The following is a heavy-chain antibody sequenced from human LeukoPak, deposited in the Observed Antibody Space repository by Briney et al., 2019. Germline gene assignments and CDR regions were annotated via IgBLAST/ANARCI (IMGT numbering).Heavy chain of an antibody. Sequence: PSETLSLTCTVSGGSINSYYWSWTRQTPGKGLEWIGYISYSGSTNYNPSLKSRVTISLGTSKNQFFLKLNSVTAADTALYYCARGNADWGQGTLVTVSS. CDR3: ARGNAD. CDR2: ISYSGST. J-gene: IGHJ4*02. CDR1: GGSINSYY. V-gene: IGHV4-59*01.